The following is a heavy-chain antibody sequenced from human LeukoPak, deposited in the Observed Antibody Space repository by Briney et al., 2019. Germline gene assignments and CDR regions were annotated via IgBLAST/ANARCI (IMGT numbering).Heavy chain of an antibody. Sequence: GGSLRLSYAASGFTFSEYDMHWVRQATGKGLEWVYAIGTAGDTYYTGSVKGRFTISRENAKNSLYLQMNSLRAEDTAVYYCAKLARYGDSDFWGQGTLVTVSS. CDR1: GFTFSEYD. J-gene: IGHJ4*02. CDR2: IGTAGDT. CDR3: AKLARYGDSDF. V-gene: IGHV3-13*01. D-gene: IGHD4-17*01.